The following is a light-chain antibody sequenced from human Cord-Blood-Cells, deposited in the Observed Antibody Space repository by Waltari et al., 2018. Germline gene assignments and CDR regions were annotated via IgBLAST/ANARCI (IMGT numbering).Light chain of an antibody. V-gene: IGLV2-14*01. Sequence: QSALTQPASVSGSPGQSITISCTGTSSDVGGYNYVAWYQQHPGKAPKLMIYEVSNRPSGFSNRFSGSRSGNTASLTFAGLQSEDEADYYCSSYTSSSTYVFGTGTKVTVL. CDR2: EVS. J-gene: IGLJ1*01. CDR3: SSYTSSSTYV. CDR1: SSDVGGYNY.